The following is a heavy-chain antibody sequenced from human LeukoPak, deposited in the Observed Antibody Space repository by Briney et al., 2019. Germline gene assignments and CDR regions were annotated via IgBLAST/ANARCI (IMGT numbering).Heavy chain of an antibody. CDR1: GYTFTGYY. D-gene: IGHD6-13*01. CDR2: INPNSGGT. CDR3: ATSSSWYGSNYDAFDI. V-gene: IGHV1-2*02. Sequence: ASVKVSCKASGYTFTGYYMHWVRQAPGQGLEWMGWINPNSGGTNYAQKFQGRVTMTRDTSISTAYMELSRLRSDDTAVYYCATSSSWYGSNYDAFDIWGQGTMVTVSS. J-gene: IGHJ3*02.